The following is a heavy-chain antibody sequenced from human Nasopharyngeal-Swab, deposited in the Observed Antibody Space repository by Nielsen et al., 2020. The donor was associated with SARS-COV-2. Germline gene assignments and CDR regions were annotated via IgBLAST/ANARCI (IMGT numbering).Heavy chain of an antibody. Sequence: WIRQPPGKGLEWIGEINHSGSTNYNPSLKSRVTISVDTSKNQFPLKLSSVTAADTAVYYCARGANYYGSGSYYRLRPKAFDIWGQGTMVTVSS. J-gene: IGHJ3*02. CDR3: ARGANYYGSGSYYRLRPKAFDI. CDR2: INHSGST. D-gene: IGHD3-10*01. V-gene: IGHV4-34*01.